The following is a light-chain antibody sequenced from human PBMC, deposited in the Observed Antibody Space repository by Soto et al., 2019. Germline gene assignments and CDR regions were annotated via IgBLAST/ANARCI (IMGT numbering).Light chain of an antibody. J-gene: IGKJ4*01. CDR1: QSVSSNY. CDR2: GAS. V-gene: IGKV3-20*01. CDR3: QLCSTSPPLT. Sequence: EILLTQSPGTLSLSPGETATLSCRASQSVSSNYLVWYQQKRGQAPRVLIYGASNRATGIPDRFSGSGSGTDFTLTISRLEPEDFAVYFCQLCSTSPPLTFGGGTKVEIK.